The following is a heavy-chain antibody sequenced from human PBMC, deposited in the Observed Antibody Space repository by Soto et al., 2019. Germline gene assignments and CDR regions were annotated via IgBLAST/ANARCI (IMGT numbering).Heavy chain of an antibody. CDR1: GGSMTNYY. V-gene: IGHV4-59*01. CDR2: IFYSGST. J-gene: IGHJ6*02. D-gene: IGHD6-25*01. Sequence: HVQVQESGPGLVKPSETLSLTCSVSGGSMTNYYWRWIRQPPGKRLEWIAYIFYSGSTKYNPSFESRVIVSVDTSRNQFSLELSSVTAADTAVYYCARWHSSSGYYGMDVWGQGTTVTVSS. CDR3: ARWHSSSGYYGMDV.